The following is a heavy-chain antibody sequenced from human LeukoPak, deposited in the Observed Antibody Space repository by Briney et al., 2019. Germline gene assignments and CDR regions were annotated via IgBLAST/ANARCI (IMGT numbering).Heavy chain of an antibody. Sequence: RASVTVSCKASGYTFTSYDINWVRQATGQGLEWMGWMNPNSGNTGYAQKFQGRVTMTRNSSITTAYMELSSLRSEDTAVYYCARRHGRCSDGSCYYPDYWGQGTLVTVSS. D-gene: IGHD2-15*01. CDR1: GYTFTSYD. V-gene: IGHV1-8*01. CDR3: ARRHGRCSDGSCYYPDY. CDR2: MNPNSGNT. J-gene: IGHJ4*02.